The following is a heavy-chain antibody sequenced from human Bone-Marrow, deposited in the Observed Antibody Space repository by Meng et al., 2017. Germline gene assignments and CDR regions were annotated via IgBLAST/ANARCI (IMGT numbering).Heavy chain of an antibody. CDR2: ISYGGSNK. CDR1: GFTFSSYA. J-gene: IGHJ6*02. D-gene: IGHD2-8*02. Sequence: GESLKISCAASGFTFSSYAMDWVRQAPGKGLEWVAVISYGGSNKYYADSVKGRFTISRDNSKNTLYLQMNSLRAEDTDVYYCARFTCGDDCYYFAMDVWGQGTTVTVSS. CDR3: ARFTCGDDCYYFAMDV. V-gene: IGHV3-30*04.